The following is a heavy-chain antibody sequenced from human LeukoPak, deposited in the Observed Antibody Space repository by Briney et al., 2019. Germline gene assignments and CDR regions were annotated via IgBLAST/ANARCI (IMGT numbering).Heavy chain of an antibody. CDR3: ARGGSYFDISGYYFY. V-gene: IGHV3-66*01. CDR2: IYSGGST. Sequence: GESLRLSCAASGFTVGSNTMSWVRQAPGKGLEWVSIIYSGGSTSYADSVKGRFTISRDNSKNTLYLQMNSLRTEDTAVYYCARGGSYFDISGYYFYWGQGTLVTVSS. J-gene: IGHJ4*02. CDR1: GFTVGSNT. D-gene: IGHD3-22*01.